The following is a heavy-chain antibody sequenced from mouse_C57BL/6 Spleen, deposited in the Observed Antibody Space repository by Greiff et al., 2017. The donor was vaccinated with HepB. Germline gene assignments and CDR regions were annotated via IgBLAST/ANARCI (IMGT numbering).Heavy chain of an antibody. Sequence: QVQLKQPGAELVKPGASVKMSCKASGYTFTSYWITWVKQRPGQGLEWIGDIYPGSGSTNYNEKFKSKATLTVDTSSSTAYMQLSSLTSEDSAVYYCARKGDDYDGGYAMDYWGQGTSVTVSS. CDR1: GYTFTSYW. J-gene: IGHJ4*01. V-gene: IGHV1-55*01. D-gene: IGHD2-4*01. CDR3: ARKGDDYDGGYAMDY. CDR2: IYPGSGST.